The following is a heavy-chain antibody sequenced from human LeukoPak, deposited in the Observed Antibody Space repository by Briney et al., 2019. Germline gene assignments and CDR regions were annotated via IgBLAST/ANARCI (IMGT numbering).Heavy chain of an antibody. CDR3: ARGGGESFEAAGTLDLIDY. V-gene: IGHV7-4-1*02. J-gene: IGHJ4*02. CDR2: INTNTGNP. D-gene: IGHD6-13*01. CDR1: GYTFTSYA. Sequence: ASVKVSCKASGYTFTSYAMNWVQQAPGQGLEWMGWINTNTGNPTYAQGFTGRFVFSLDTSVSTAYLQISSLKAEDTAVYYCARGGGESFEAAGTLDLIDYWGQGTLVTVSS.